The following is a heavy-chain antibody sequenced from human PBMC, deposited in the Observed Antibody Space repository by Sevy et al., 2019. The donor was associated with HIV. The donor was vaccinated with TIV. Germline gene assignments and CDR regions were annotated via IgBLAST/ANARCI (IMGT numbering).Heavy chain of an antibody. J-gene: IGHJ4*02. CDR2: IHQSGGT. D-gene: IGHD5-12*01. CDR1: GGSISSSDAY. Sequence: SETLSLTCTVSGGSISSSDAYWIWMRQSPGKGWEWIVYIHQSGGTYYNPFLKSRVAMSVDTSKKQFSLKLNFLTAADTAVYYCDSKRRYSHGPFDYWGQGTLVTVSS. V-gene: IGHV4-30-4*08. CDR3: DSKRRYSHGPFDY.